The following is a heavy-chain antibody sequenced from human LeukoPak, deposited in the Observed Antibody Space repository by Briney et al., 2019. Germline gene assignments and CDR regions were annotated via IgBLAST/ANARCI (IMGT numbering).Heavy chain of an antibody. J-gene: IGHJ6*02. Sequence: SVKVSCKASGGTFSSYAISWVRQAPGQGLEWMGGIIPIFGTANYAQKFQGRVTITADESTSTAHMELSSLRSEDTAVYYCARDPRAFRYDYGDYALWYYYGMDVWGQGTTVTVSS. D-gene: IGHD4-17*01. CDR2: IIPIFGTA. CDR1: GGTFSSYA. CDR3: ARDPRAFRYDYGDYALWYYYGMDV. V-gene: IGHV1-69*13.